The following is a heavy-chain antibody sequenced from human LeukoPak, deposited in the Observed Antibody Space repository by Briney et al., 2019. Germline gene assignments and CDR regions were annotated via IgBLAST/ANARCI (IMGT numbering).Heavy chain of an antibody. CDR3: AKDLRSSSSRGGFDY. J-gene: IGHJ4*02. CDR1: GFTFSSYA. CDR2: ISGSGGCT. Sequence: PGGSLRLSCAASGFTFSSYAMSSVRQAPGKGGEWGSDISGSGGCTYYSDSVKGRFSIARVNSKNTLYVQINSLRAEDTAVYYCAKDLRSSSSRGGFDYWGQGTLVTVSS. D-gene: IGHD6-6*01. V-gene: IGHV3-23*01.